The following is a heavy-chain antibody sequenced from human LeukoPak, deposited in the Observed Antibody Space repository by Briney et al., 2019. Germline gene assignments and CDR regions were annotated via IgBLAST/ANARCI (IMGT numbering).Heavy chain of an antibody. CDR3: ASTTYYYDSSGQPEEAFDI. V-gene: IGHV3-23*01. J-gene: IGHJ3*02. CDR1: GFTFRRYG. Sequence: GGSLRLSCAASGFTFRRYGMSWVRQAPGKGLEWVSSISGSGGSTYYGDSVKGRFTISRDNSKNTLYLQMNSLRAEDTAVYYCASTTYYYDSSGQPEEAFDIWGQGTMVTVSS. CDR2: ISGSGGST. D-gene: IGHD3-22*01.